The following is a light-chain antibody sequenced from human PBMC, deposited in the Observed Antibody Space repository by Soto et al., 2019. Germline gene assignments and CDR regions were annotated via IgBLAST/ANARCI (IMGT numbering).Light chain of an antibody. CDR1: QSVSSY. J-gene: IGKJ5*01. V-gene: IGKV3-11*01. CDR3: KQRSNWIT. Sequence: EIVLTQSPATLSLSPGERATLSCRASQSVSSYLAWYQQKPGQAPRLLIYDTSNRATGIPARFSGSGSGTDFTLTISSLETEDFAVYYCKQRSNWITFGQGTRLEIE. CDR2: DTS.